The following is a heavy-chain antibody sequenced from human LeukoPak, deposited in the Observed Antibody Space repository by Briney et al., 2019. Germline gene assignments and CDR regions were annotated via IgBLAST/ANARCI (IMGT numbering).Heavy chain of an antibody. V-gene: IGHV3-21*01. J-gene: IGHJ3*02. D-gene: IGHD3-3*01. Sequence: GGSLRLSCAASGFTFSSYSMNWVRQAPGKGLEWVSSISSSSSYIYYADSVKGRFTISRDNAKNSLYLQMNSLRAEDTAVYYCAWPGALYDFWSGYAFDIWGQGTMVTVSS. CDR2: ISSSSSYI. CDR3: AWPGALYDFWSGYAFDI. CDR1: GFTFSSYS.